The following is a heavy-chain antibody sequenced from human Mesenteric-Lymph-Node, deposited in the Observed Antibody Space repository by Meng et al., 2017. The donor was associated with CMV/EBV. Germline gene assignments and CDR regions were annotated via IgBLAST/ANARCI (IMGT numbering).Heavy chain of an antibody. CDR1: CGVFSGYY. V-gene: IGHV4-34*01. D-gene: IGHD4-23*01. Sequence: PQAWAAGLCTPSETLSLTWAVYCGVFSGYYWSGIRQPPGKGLEWIGEINHSGSTNYNPSLKSRVTISVDTSKNQFSLKLSSVTAADTAVYYCARHQRWLKSEGGFNYWGQGTLVTVSS. CDR3: ARHQRWLKSEGGFNY. CDR2: INHSGST. J-gene: IGHJ4*02.